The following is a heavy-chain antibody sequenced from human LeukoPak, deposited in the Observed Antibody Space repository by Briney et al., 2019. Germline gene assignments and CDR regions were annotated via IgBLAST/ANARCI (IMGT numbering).Heavy chain of an antibody. J-gene: IGHJ5*02. CDR2: ISNNADSA. D-gene: IGHD6-13*01. CDR3: ARHVGSWSTGWLDL. CDR1: GFTFSSHA. Sequence: GGSLRLSCVASGFTFSSHALSWVRQAPRKGLEWVSGISNNADSAYYADSVKGRFTISRDNSKNTLLLQMNSLGAEDTAVYYCARHVGSWSTGWLDLWGQGTLVSVSS. V-gene: IGHV3-23*01.